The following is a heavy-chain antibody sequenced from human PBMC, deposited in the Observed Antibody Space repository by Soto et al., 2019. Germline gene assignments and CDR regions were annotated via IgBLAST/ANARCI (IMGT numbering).Heavy chain of an antibody. CDR3: ARGAMANFDY. CDR2: FIAMLGTP. J-gene: IGHJ4*02. Sequence: ASVKVSCKASGGTFGSQGIAWVRQAPGQGLEWMGGFIAMLGTPSYAKKVQGRATISADESLTSSYLELRSLRPEDTGVYFCARGAMANFDYWGQGTVVTVSS. D-gene: IGHD5-18*01. V-gene: IGHV1-69*13. CDR1: GGTFGSQG.